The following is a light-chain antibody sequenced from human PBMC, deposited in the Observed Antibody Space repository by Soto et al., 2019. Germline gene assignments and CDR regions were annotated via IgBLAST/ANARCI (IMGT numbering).Light chain of an antibody. CDR3: QQSFSTWYT. J-gene: IGKJ2*01. CDR2: TAS. CDR1: QSISSY. Sequence: DIQMTQSPSSLSASVGDRVTITCRASQSISSYLNWYQQKPGKAPKLLISTASNLQSGVPSRFSGSGSGTDFTLTISSLQPEDFATYFCQQSFSTWYTFGQGTKLEI. V-gene: IGKV1-39*01.